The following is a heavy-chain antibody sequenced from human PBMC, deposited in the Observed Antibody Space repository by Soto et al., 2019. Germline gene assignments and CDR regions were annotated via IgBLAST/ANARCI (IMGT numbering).Heavy chain of an antibody. D-gene: IGHD3-22*01. V-gene: IGHV3-30-3*01. CDR2: ISYDGSNK. Sequence: GGSLRLSCAASGFTFSSYAMHWVRQAPGKGLEWVAVISYDGSNKYYADSVKGRFTVSRDNSKNTLYLQMNSLRAEDTAVYYCAAPSGYYVSALDYWGQGTLVTVSS. CDR3: AAPSGYYVSALDY. CDR1: GFTFSSYA. J-gene: IGHJ4*02.